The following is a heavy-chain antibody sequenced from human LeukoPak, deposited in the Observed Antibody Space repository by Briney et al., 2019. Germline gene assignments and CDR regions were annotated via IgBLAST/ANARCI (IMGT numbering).Heavy chain of an antibody. D-gene: IGHD6-19*01. CDR3: ARGMRSSGWYGGY. CDR2: ISSSSSYI. Sequence: GGSLRLSCAASGFTFSSYSMNWVRQAPGKGLEWVSSISSSSSYIYYADSVKGRFTISRDNAKNSLYLQMNSLRAEDTAVYYCARGMRSSGWYGGYWGQGTLVTVSA. V-gene: IGHV3-21*01. CDR1: GFTFSSYS. J-gene: IGHJ4*02.